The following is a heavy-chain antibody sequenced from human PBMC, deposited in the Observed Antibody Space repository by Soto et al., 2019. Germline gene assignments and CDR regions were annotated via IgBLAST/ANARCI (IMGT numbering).Heavy chain of an antibody. CDR2: ISGSGGST. Sequence: GVSLRLSYAASGVTFISYARRWVRQATGKGLEWVSAISGSGGSTYYADSVKGRFTISRDNSKNTLYLQMNSLRAEDTAVYYCAKDPSHYDYVWGSYRSSFDYWGQGTLVTVSS. CDR1: GVTFISYA. D-gene: IGHD3-16*02. V-gene: IGHV3-23*01. J-gene: IGHJ4*02. CDR3: AKDPSHYDYVWGSYRSSFDY.